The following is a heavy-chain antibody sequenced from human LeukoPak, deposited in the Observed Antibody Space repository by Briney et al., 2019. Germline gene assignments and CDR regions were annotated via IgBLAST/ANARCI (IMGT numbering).Heavy chain of an antibody. Sequence: GGSLRLSCAASGFTFSSYSVNWVRQAPGKGLEWVSSISSSSSYIYYVDSVKGRFTISRDNAKNSLYLQMNSLRAEDTAVYYCARTNKYYDILTGWYNWFDPWGQGTLVTVSS. D-gene: IGHD3-9*01. CDR1: GFTFSSYS. V-gene: IGHV3-21*01. J-gene: IGHJ5*02. CDR2: ISSSSSYI. CDR3: ARTNKYYDILTGWYNWFDP.